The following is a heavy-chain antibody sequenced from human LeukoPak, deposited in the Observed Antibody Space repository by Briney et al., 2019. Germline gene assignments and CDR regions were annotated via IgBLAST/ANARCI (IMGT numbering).Heavy chain of an antibody. CDR3: ARSLGANTWVGNWFDP. V-gene: IGHV4-39*01. D-gene: IGHD3-10*01. CDR1: GGSISSPNHD. Sequence: SETLSLTCSVSGGSISSPNHDWAWIRQPPGQGLEWIGSIYYSGTTYYNLSLKSRVTLSVDTSQNQFSLKLSSVTAADTAIYFCARSLGANTWVGNWFDPWGQGTLVIVSP. J-gene: IGHJ5*02. CDR2: IYYSGTT.